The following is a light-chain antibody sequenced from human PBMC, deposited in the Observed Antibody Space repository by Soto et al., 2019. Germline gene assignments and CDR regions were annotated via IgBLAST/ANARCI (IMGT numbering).Light chain of an antibody. CDR1: QFLVHSDGDTY. CDR2: KVS. CDR3: MQVTHFPWT. Sequence: EIVMTQTPLSSPVTLGQPASISCRSSQFLVHSDGDTYLNWLHQRPGQPPRVLIYKVSNRLSGVPDRFSGSGAGTDFTLKISRVEAEDLGFYYCMQVTHFPWTFGQGTKVEI. J-gene: IGKJ1*01. V-gene: IGKV2-24*01.